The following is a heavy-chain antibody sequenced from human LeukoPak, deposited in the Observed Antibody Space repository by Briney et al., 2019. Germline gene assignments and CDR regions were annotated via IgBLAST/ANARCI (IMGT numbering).Heavy chain of an antibody. J-gene: IGHJ4*02. CDR2: IYYSGST. CDR3: ARLTIAAGALDY. CDR1: GGSISSYY. D-gene: IGHD6-13*01. Sequence: SETLSLTCTVSGGSISSYYWSWIRQPPGKGLEWIGYIYYSGSTNYNPSLKSRVTISVDTSKNQFSLKLTSVTASDTAVYYCARLTIAAGALDYWGQGTLVTVSS. V-gene: IGHV4-59*08.